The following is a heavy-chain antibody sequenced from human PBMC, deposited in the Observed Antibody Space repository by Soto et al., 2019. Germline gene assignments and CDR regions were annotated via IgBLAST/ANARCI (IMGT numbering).Heavy chain of an antibody. CDR3: VRGIPSQYSSNWLYWYFDL. J-gene: IGHJ2*01. Sequence: VQLVESGGGVVQPGRSLRLSCAASGFVYSTYAMHWVRLSPGEGLEWVALIWNDGTKKYYVDSGKGRFTNSRDNSQNTLNLQMHSLRVEATAVYFCVRGIPSQYSSNWLYWYFDLWGRGTQVTVSS. V-gene: IGHV3-33*01. CDR1: GFVYSTYA. CDR2: IWNDGTKK. D-gene: IGHD6-13*01.